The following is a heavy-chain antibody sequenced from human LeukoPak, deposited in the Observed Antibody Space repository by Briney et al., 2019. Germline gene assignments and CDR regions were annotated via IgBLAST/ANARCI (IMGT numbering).Heavy chain of an antibody. CDR3: ARSFVSSIAARHWYFDL. J-gene: IGHJ2*01. D-gene: IGHD6-6*01. CDR2: VLHSGSG. V-gene: IGHV4-59*01. Sequence: SETLSLTCTVSGGSISSYYWNWIRQSPGKGLEWIGYVLHSGSGDYNPSLKSRVTILIDTSKNQFSLKLSSVTTADTAVYYCARSFVSSIAARHWYFDLWGRGTRVTVSS. CDR1: GGSISSYY.